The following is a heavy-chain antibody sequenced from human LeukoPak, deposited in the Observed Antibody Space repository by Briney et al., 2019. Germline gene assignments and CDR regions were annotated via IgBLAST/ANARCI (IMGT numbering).Heavy chain of an antibody. V-gene: IGHV4-34*01. Sequence: SETLSLTCAVYGGSFSGYYWSWIRQPPGKGLEWIGEINHSGSTNYNPSLKSRVTIPVDTSKNQFSLKLSSVTAADTAVYYCARGHSGPHPGYWGQGTLVTVSS. J-gene: IGHJ4*02. CDR3: ARGHSGPHPGY. CDR1: GGSFSGYY. CDR2: INHSGST. D-gene: IGHD1-26*01.